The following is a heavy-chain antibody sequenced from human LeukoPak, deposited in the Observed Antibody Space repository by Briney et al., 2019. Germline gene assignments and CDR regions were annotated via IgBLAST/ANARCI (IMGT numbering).Heavy chain of an antibody. CDR1: GFTFDDYA. CDR3: AKDIKRLSGIAAPDY. V-gene: IGHV3-9*01. J-gene: IGHJ4*02. D-gene: IGHD6-13*01. Sequence: GGSLRLSCAASGFTFDDYAMHWVRQAPGKGLEWVSGISWNSGSIGYADSVKGRFTISRDNAKNSLYLQMNSLRAEDTALYYCAKDIKRLSGIAAPDYWGQGTLVTVSS. CDR2: ISWNSGSI.